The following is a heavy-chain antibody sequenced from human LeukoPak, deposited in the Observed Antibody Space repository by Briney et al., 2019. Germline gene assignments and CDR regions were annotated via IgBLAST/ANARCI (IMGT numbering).Heavy chain of an antibody. V-gene: IGHV4-59*01. D-gene: IGHD6-19*01. CDR2: IYYSGST. Sequence: SETLSLTCTVSGGSISSYYWSWIRQPPGKGLEWIGYIYYSGSTNYNPSLKSRVTISVDTSKSQFSLKLSSVTAADTAVYYCARGWEQWLDYYYYGMDVWGQGTTVTVSS. CDR3: ARGWEQWLDYYYYGMDV. CDR1: GGSISSYY. J-gene: IGHJ6*02.